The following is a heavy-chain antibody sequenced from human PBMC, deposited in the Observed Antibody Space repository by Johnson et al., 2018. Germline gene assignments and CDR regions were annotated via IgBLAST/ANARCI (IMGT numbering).Heavy chain of an antibody. CDR3: AKGDYGDYVRDYYYYMDV. CDR2: ISYDGSNK. Sequence: VQLVESGGGVVQPGRSLRLSCAASGFTFSSYGMPWVRQAPGKGPEGVAVISYDGSNKYYADFVKGRFTLSRENSKNTLYHQMKSRGAEDTAVNYCAKGDYGDYVRDYYYYMDVWGKGTTVTVSS. D-gene: IGHD4-17*01. V-gene: IGHV3-30*18. CDR1: GFTFSSYG. J-gene: IGHJ6*03.